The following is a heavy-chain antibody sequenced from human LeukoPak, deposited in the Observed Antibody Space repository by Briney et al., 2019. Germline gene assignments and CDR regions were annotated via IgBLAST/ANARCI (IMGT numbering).Heavy chain of an antibody. V-gene: IGHV4-39*02. CDR2: IYHRGTT. CDR1: GGSIRSSSYY. Sequence: SETLSLTRTVSGGSIRSSSYYGGWIRQPPGEGLEWIGSIYHRGTTYYSPSLKSRVTISVDTSNNHVSLNLHPVTAADAAVYYCATEVGAARTDFDYWGQGTLVTVSS. D-gene: IGHD6-6*01. J-gene: IGHJ4*02. CDR3: ATEVGAARTDFDY.